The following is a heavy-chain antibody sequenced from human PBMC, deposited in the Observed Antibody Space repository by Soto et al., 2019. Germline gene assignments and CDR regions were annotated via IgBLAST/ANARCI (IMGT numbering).Heavy chain of an antibody. CDR3: ARGMGVRGVLRPYYFDY. D-gene: IGHD3-10*01. J-gene: IGHJ4*02. CDR1: GGSFSGYY. V-gene: IGHV4-34*01. Sequence: QVQLQQWGAGLLKPSETLSLTCAVYGGSFSGYYWSWIRQPPGKGLEWIGEINHSGSTNYNPSLKSRVTISVDTSKNQFSLKLSSVTAADTAVYYCARGMGVRGVLRPYYFDYWGQGTLVTVSS. CDR2: INHSGST.